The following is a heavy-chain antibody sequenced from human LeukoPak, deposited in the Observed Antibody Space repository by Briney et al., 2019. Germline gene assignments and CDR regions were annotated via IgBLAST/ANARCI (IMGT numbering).Heavy chain of an antibody. D-gene: IGHD5-24*01. CDR1: GFTFSSYG. CDR3: AKDILHTINWFDP. J-gene: IGHJ5*02. CDR2: ISGSGGST. V-gene: IGHV3-23*01. Sequence: PGGSLRLSCAASGFTFSSYGMSWVRQAPGKGLEWVSAISGSGGSTYYADSVKGRLTISRDNSKNTLYLQMNSLRAEDTAVYYCAKDILHTINWFDPWGQGTLVTVSS.